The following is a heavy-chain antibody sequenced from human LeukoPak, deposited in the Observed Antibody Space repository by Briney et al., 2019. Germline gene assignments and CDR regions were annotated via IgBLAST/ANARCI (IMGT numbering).Heavy chain of an antibody. CDR1: GFTFSSYW. J-gene: IGHJ3*02. V-gene: IGHV3-7*01. CDR3: ARDRTPTFSSSWYDAFDI. D-gene: IGHD6-6*01. CDR2: IKEDGSEK. Sequence: GGALRLSCAASGFTFSSYWMTWVRQAPGKGLEWVANIKEDGSEKYYVDSVKGRFTISSDNAKNSLYLQMKSLRAEDTAVYYCARDRTPTFSSSWYDAFDIWGQGTKVTVSS.